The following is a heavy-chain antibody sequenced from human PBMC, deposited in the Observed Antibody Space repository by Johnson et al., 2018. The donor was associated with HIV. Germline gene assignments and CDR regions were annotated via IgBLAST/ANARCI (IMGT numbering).Heavy chain of an antibody. D-gene: IGHD5/OR15-5a*01. CDR3: AKRGDLYDSTASFDAFEV. J-gene: IGHJ3*01. CDR2: ISWNSGSI. CDR1: GFTFDDYA. Sequence: QLVESGGGLVQPGRSLRLSCAASGFTFDDYAMHWVRQAPGKGLEWVSGISWNSGSIGYADSVKGRFTISRDNSKNTLFLALNSLRVEDTAVYYCAKRGDLYDSTASFDAFEVWGQGTMVTVSS. V-gene: IGHV3-9*01.